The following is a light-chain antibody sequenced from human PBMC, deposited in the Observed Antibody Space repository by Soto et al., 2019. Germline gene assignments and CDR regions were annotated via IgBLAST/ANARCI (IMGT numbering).Light chain of an antibody. CDR2: DAS. CDR1: KSVSSS. V-gene: IGKV3-11*01. Sequence: EIVLTQSPANLSLSPGERATLSCRASKSVSSSLDWYQQIPGQAPRLLIYDASNRATGIPARFSGSGSGTDFTLTISSLEPEDFAVYYCQQRSNWPRTFGQGTKLEIK. CDR3: QQRSNWPRT. J-gene: IGKJ2*01.